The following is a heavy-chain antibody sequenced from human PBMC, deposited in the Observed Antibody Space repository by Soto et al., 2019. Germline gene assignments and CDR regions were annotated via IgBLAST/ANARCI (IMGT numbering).Heavy chain of an antibody. CDR1: GFTFSNHC. J-gene: IGHJ4*02. D-gene: IGHD1-20*01. Sequence: GSLSLSCVASGFTFSNHCIQLVRQVPGKGLVWVSCINNDGSRTRYADSVKGRFTISRDNAKNTLYLQMNSLTAEDTAVYYCPRDVYLQSFNHWGQGTLVT. V-gene: IGHV3-74*01. CDR3: PRDVYLQSFNH. CDR2: INNDGSRT.